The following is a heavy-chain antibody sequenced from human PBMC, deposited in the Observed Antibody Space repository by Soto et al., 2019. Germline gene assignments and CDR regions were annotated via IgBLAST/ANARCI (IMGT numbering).Heavy chain of an antibody. CDR3: ASGGRSGSYYFAFDI. D-gene: IGHD1-26*01. J-gene: IGHJ3*02. CDR1: GFTFSSYG. CDR2: IWYDGSNK. V-gene: IGHV3-33*01. Sequence: GGSLRLSCAASGFTFSSYGMHWVRQAPGKGLEWVAVIWYDGSNKYYADSVKGRFTISRDNSKNTLYLQMNSLRAEGTAVYYCASGGRSGSYYFAFDIWGQGTMVTVSS.